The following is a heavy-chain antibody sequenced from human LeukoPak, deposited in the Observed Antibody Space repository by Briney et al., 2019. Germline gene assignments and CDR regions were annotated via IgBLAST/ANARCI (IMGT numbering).Heavy chain of an antibody. Sequence: GGSLRLSCAASGFTVSSNYMSWVRQAPGKGLEWVSVIYSGGRTYYADSVKGRFTISRDNSKNTLYLQMNSLRAEDTAVYYCARDRETTVTSLFDYWGQGTLVTVSS. CDR1: GFTVSSNY. CDR2: IYSGGRT. V-gene: IGHV3-53*01. CDR3: ARDRETTVTSLFDY. D-gene: IGHD4-17*01. J-gene: IGHJ4*02.